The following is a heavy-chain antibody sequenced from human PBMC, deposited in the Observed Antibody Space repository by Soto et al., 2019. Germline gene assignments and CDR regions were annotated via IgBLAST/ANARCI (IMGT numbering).Heavy chain of an antibody. V-gene: IGHV3-30*18. Sequence: QVQLVESGGGLVQPGRSLRLSCAASGITFSSYAMHWVRQAPGKGLEWVALISYDGSNKYYADSVKGRFIISRDNSRNTLSLQMKSLRAEDTAVYYCAKSAQYQLPHLIDCWGQGTLVTVSS. CDR3: AKSAQYQLPHLIDC. CDR1: GITFSSYA. J-gene: IGHJ4*02. CDR2: ISYDGSNK. D-gene: IGHD2-2*01.